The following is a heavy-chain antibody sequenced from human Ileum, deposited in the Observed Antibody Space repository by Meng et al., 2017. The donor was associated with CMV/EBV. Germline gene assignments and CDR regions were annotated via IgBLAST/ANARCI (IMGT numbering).Heavy chain of an antibody. J-gene: IGHJ3*02. V-gene: IGHV1-18*01. Sequence: ASVKVSCKASGHTFTSHGLSWARQAPGQGLEWMGWINVYNGRTKYVQSLQGRVTMTTDTSTSTAYMELRSLRSDDTAVYYCARDPDDAFDIWGQGTMVTVSS. CDR2: INVYNGRT. CDR3: ARDPDDAFDI. CDR1: GHTFTSHG.